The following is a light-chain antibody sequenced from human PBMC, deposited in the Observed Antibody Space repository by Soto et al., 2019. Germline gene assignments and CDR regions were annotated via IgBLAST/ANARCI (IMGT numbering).Light chain of an antibody. CDR2: EVN. J-gene: IGLJ1*01. CDR1: SSDVGGYNY. CDR3: SSYAGSSNV. Sequence: QSALTQPPSASGSPGQSVAISCTGTSSDVGGYNYVSWYQQHPRKAPKLMIYEVNKLPSGVPDRFSGSKSGNTASLTVSGLQAEDEADYYCSSYAGSSNVFGTGTKVTVL. V-gene: IGLV2-8*01.